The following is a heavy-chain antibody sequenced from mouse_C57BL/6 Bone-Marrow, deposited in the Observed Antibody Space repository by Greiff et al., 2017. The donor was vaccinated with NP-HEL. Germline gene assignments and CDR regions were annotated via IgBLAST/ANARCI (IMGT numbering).Heavy chain of an antibody. CDR1: GFTFSSYG. Sequence: EVNVVESGGDLVKPGGSLKLSCAASGFTFSSYGMSWVRQTPDKRLEWVATISSGGSYTYYPASVKGRFTISRDNAKNTLYLQMSSLKSEDTAMYYCARRAWAVDYWGQGTTLTVSS. CDR2: ISSGGSYT. J-gene: IGHJ2*01. V-gene: IGHV5-6*02. D-gene: IGHD4-1*01. CDR3: ARRAWAVDY.